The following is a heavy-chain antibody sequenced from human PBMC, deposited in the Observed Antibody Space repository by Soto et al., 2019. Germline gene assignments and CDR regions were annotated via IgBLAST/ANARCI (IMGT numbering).Heavy chain of an antibody. CDR2: ISYDGSNK. D-gene: IGHD3-22*01. CDR1: GFTFSSYA. CDR3: ARGQRVFYDSSGYYDY. V-gene: IGHV3-30-3*01. Sequence: GGSLRLSCAASGFTFSSYAMHWVRQAPGKGLEWVAVISYDGSNKYYADSVKGRFTISRDNSKNTLYLQMNSLRAEDTAVYYCARGQRVFYDSSGYYDYWGQGTLVTVSS. J-gene: IGHJ4*02.